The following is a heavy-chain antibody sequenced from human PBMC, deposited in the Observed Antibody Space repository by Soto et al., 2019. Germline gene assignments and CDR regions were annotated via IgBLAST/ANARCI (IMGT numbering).Heavy chain of an antibody. CDR3: ARAAAIVVVVAAKGDAFDI. V-gene: IGHV1-8*01. Sequence: AASVKVSCKASGYTFTSYEINWVLQATGQGLEWMGGMNPNSGNTGYAQKFQGRVTMTRNTSISTAYMELSSLRSEDTAVYYCARAAAIVVVVAAKGDAFDIWGQGTMVTVSS. CDR1: GYTFTSYE. CDR2: MNPNSGNT. D-gene: IGHD2-15*01. J-gene: IGHJ3*02.